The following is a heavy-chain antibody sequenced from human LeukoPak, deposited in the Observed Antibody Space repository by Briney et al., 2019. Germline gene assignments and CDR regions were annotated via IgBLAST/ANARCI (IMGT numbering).Heavy chain of an antibody. Sequence: ASVKVSCKASGYTFDTYGISWVRQATGRRPEWMGWMSPNSGDTGYAQKFQDRVTMTRNTSISTAYMELSSLRSDDTAVYYCARGPPNWGYDYWGPGTLVTVSS. J-gene: IGHJ4*02. CDR1: GYTFDTYG. CDR2: MSPNSGDT. D-gene: IGHD7-27*01. V-gene: IGHV1-8*02. CDR3: ARGPPNWGYDY.